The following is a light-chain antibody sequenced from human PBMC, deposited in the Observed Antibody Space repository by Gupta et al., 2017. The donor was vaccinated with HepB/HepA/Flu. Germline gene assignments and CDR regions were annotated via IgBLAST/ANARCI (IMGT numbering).Light chain of an antibody. CDR2: GAS. CDR3: QYDNWPLT. Sequence: EVILTQSPIILSVSQGDRVTLTCRASQHVGTNLAWYQQQVGQAPRLLVYGASSRATSIPARFIGSGSETEFSLIINSLQSEDFALYCCQYDNWPLTFGGGTRVE. CDR1: QHVGTN. J-gene: IGKJ4*01. V-gene: IGKV3-15*01.